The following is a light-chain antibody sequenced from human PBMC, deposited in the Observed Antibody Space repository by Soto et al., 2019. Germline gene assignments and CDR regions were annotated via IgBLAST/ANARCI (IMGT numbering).Light chain of an antibody. J-gene: IGLJ2*01. Sequence: SYELTQPPSVSVAPGQTARITCGGNNIGSKSVHWYQQRPGQAPVLVVYDDRDRPSGIPDRFSGSNSGNTATLTISRVEVGDEADYHCQEWDSTLDQWIFGGGTKLTVL. V-gene: IGLV3-21*02. CDR2: DDR. CDR3: QEWDSTLDQWI. CDR1: NIGSKS.